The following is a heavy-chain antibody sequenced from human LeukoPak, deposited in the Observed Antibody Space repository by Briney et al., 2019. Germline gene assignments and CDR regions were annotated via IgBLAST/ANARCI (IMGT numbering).Heavy chain of an antibody. CDR3: VRQRTPHGNFDY. J-gene: IGHJ4*02. V-gene: IGHV3-13*01. CDR1: GFNFDRYT. D-gene: IGHD1-14*01. CDR2: IGTGGDT. Sequence: GGSLRLSCATSGFNFDRYTIHWVRQAPGKGLEWVSAIGTGGDTYYPASVKGRFTISRENAKNSLYLQMNSLRAEDTAVYYCVRQRTPHGNFDYWGQGTLVTVSS.